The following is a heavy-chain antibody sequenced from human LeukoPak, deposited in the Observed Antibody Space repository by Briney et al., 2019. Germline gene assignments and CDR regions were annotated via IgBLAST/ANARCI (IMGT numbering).Heavy chain of an antibody. Sequence: PGGSLKLSCAATGFTFSSYWMSWVRQAPGKGLEWVANIKKDGSEKYYVDSVKGRFTISRDNAKTSLYLQMNSLRAEDTAVYYCARETITFGGVIVRFSYDSSDPYFDYWGQGTLVTVSS. V-gene: IGHV3-7*01. D-gene: IGHD3-16*02. J-gene: IGHJ4*02. CDR3: ARETITFGGVIVRFSYDSSDPYFDY. CDR2: IKKDGSEK. CDR1: GFTFSSYW.